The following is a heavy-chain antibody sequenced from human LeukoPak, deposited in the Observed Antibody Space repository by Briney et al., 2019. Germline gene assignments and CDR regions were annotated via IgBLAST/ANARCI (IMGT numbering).Heavy chain of an antibody. D-gene: IGHD6-19*01. CDR2: LSGSGITT. CDR3: AKGIYSSGWSYFDC. Sequence: GGSLRLSCAASGFTFSNSAMSWVRQAPGKGLEWVSTLSGSGITTYYADSVEGRFTISRDNSKNTLYLQMNSLRAEDTAVYYCAKGIYSSGWSYFDCWGHGTLVTVSS. CDR1: GFTFSNSA. J-gene: IGHJ4*01. V-gene: IGHV3-23*01.